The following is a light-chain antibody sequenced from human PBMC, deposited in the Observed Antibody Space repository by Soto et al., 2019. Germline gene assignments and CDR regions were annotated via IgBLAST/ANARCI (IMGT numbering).Light chain of an antibody. CDR1: NSDVGSYYP. CDR2: EVN. CDR3: CSYAGDTTFFV. V-gene: IGLV2-23*02. J-gene: IGLJ1*01. Sequence: QSALTQPASMSGSPGQSITISCTGTNSDVGSYYPVSWFQQHPGKAPKLIIYEVNKRPSGVSDRFSGSKSGNTASLTISGLQAADEAEYYCCSYAGDTTFFVFGTGTKVTVL.